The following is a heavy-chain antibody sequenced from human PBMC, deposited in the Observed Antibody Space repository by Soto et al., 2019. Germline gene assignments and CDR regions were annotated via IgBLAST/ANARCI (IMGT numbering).Heavy chain of an antibody. J-gene: IGHJ6*02. CDR1: AFSLSTGGVG. D-gene: IGHD2-21*02. CDR2: IYWDDDK. CDR3: VQSRCGGDCLQSYASYYYYGMDV. V-gene: IGHV2-5*02. Sequence: QITLKESGPTLVKPTQTLTLTCTFSAFSLSTGGVGVGWIRQPPGKALEWLALIYWDDDKRYSPSLRTRLTITKDTSKSXVXLXMXXMDTVDTATYYCVQSRCGGDCLQSYASYYYYGMDVWGQGTTVTVSS.